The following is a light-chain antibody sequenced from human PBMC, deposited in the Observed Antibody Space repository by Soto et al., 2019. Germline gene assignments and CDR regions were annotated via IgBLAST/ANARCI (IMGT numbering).Light chain of an antibody. Sequence: DVQMTQSPSSLAASVGDSLTLTCRASQTVTSYLNWYQQKPGKAPKLLIYAASTLQSGVTSRFSGSGSGTEFTLTIISLQPEDFATYYCQQSYRFPKTLGRGTNVEVK. CDR2: AAS. CDR3: QQSYRFPKT. CDR1: QTVTSY. V-gene: IGKV1-39*01. J-gene: IGKJ1*01.